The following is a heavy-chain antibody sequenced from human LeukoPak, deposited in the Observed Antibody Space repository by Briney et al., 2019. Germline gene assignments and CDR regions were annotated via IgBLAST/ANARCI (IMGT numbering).Heavy chain of an antibody. D-gene: IGHD6-13*01. CDR3: ARILAAAGTDH. J-gene: IGHJ4*02. CDR1: GFTFSSYA. CDR2: VSDSGGST. V-gene: IGHV3-23*01. Sequence: GGSLRLSCAASGFTFSSYAMSWVRQAPGKGLEWVSGVSDSGGSTYYADSVKGRFTISRDNSKNTLYLQMSSLSAEDTAVYYCARILAAAGTDHWGQGTLVTVSS.